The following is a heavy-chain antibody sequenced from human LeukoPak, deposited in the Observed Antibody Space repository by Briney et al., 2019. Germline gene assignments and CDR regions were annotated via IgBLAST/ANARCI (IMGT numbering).Heavy chain of an antibody. CDR1: GGTFSSYA. V-gene: IGHV1-69*04. CDR3: ARGHTAMAPFDY. J-gene: IGHJ4*02. Sequence: GASVEVSCKASGGTFSSYAISWVRQAPGQGLEWMGRINPILGIANYAQKFQGRVTITADKSTSTAYMELSSLRSEDTAVYYCARGHTAMAPFDYWGQGTLVTVSS. CDR2: INPILGIA. D-gene: IGHD5-18*01.